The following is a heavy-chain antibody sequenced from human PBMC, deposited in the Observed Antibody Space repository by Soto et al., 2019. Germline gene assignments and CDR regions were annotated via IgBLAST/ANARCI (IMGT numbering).Heavy chain of an antibody. CDR2: ISYDGSNK. Sequence: GGSLRLSCAASGFTFSSYAMHWVRKAPGKGLEWVAVISYDGSNKYYADSVKGRFTISRDNSKNTLYLQMNSLRAEDTAVYYCARENYYDSSGYLYYFDYWGQGTLVTVSS. V-gene: IGHV3-30-3*01. CDR1: GFTFSSYA. D-gene: IGHD3-22*01. J-gene: IGHJ4*02. CDR3: ARENYYDSSGYLYYFDY.